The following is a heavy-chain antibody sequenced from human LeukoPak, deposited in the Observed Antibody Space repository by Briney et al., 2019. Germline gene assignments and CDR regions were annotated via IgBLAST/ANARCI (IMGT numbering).Heavy chain of an antibody. Sequence: SQTLSLTCTVSGGSISSGSYYWCWIRHPAGKRQEWIGRIYTSGSTNYNPSLKSRVTISVDTSKNQFSLKLSSVTAADTAVYYCARDTAMVALDYWGQGTLVTVSS. CDR3: ARDTAMVALDY. CDR2: IYTSGST. CDR1: GGSISSGSYY. V-gene: IGHV4-61*02. J-gene: IGHJ4*02. D-gene: IGHD5-18*01.